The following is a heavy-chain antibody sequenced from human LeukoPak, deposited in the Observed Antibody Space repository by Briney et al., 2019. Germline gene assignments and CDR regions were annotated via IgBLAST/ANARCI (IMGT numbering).Heavy chain of an antibody. D-gene: IGHD3-10*01. J-gene: IGHJ4*02. CDR1: GFIFDDYA. Sequence: GGSLRLSCAASGFIFDDYAMHWVRQAPGKGLEWVSGITWNSVTIGYAGSVKGRFTISRDNAKNSLYLQMNSLRAEDTALYYCVKDTGSYGEFDYWGQGALVTVSS. CDR3: VKDTGSYGEFDY. CDR2: ITWNSVTI. V-gene: IGHV3-9*01.